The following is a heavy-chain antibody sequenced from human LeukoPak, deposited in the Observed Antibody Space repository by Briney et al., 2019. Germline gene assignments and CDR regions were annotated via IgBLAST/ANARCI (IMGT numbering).Heavy chain of an antibody. CDR2: ISAYNGNT. D-gene: IGHD5-12*01. CDR3: ARDGYSGYDPFGYYYYGMDV. V-gene: IGHV1-18*01. J-gene: IGHJ6*02. Sequence: VASVEVSCKASGYTFTSYGISWVRQAPGQGLEWMGWISAYNGNTNYAQKLQGRVTMTTDTSTSTAYMELRSLRSDDTAVYYCARDGYSGYDPFGYYYYGMDVWGQGTTVTVSS. CDR1: GYTFTSYG.